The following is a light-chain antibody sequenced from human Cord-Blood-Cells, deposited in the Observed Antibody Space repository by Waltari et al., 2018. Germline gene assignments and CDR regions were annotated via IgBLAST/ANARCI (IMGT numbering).Light chain of an antibody. CDR1: QSISSY. Sequence: DIKMTQSPSSLSASVGDRVTITCRASQSISSYLNWYQQKPGKAPKLLIYSASSLQRGIPSRVSGSGSGTDFTLTISSLQPEDFATYYCQQSYSTPTTFGQWTKVEIK. V-gene: IGKV1-39*01. CDR3: QQSYSTPTT. CDR2: SAS. J-gene: IGKJ1*01.